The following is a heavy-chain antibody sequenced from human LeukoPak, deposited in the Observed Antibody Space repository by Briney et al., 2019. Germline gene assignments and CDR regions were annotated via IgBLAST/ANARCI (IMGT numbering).Heavy chain of an antibody. CDR3: ARDVDNWNSPHAFDI. CDR1: GFTFSSYA. J-gene: IGHJ3*02. CDR2: ISYDGSNK. V-gene: IGHV3-30-3*01. D-gene: IGHD1-7*01. Sequence: PGGSLRLSCAASGFTFSSYAMRWVRQAPGKGLEWVAVISYDGSNKYYADSVKGRFTISRDNSKNTLYLQMNSLRAEDTAVYYCARDVDNWNSPHAFDIWGQGTMVTVSS.